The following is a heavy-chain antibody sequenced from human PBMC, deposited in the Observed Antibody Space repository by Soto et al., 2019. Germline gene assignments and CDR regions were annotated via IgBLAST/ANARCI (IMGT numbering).Heavy chain of an antibody. V-gene: IGHV1-69*12. CDR2: IIPIFGTA. CDR1: GGTFSSYA. D-gene: IGHD6-13*01. Sequence: QVQLVQSGAEVKKPGSSVKVSCKASGGTFSSYAISWVRQAPGQGLEWMGGIIPIFGTANYPQKFQGIATITADESTRAAYMGLSSLRSEDTAVYYCAGLDDSSSWRYNWFYPWGQGTLVTVSS. J-gene: IGHJ5*02. CDR3: AGLDDSSSWRYNWFYP.